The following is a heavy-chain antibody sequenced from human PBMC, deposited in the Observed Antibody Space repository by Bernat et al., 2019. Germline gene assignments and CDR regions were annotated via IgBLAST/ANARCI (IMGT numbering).Heavy chain of an antibody. CDR1: EFNFHNHS. D-gene: IGHD3-9*01. J-gene: IGHJ4*02. CDR2: VSSRSTNN. V-gene: IGHV3-48*01. CDR3: ASGRFDWQSYSTFDL. Sequence: EVQLVESGGGLVQPGGSLRLSCGASEFNFHNHSMNWVRQAPGKGLEWVAFVSSRSTNNDYADSVKGRFTISRDNAKSSLYLQMNSLRVEDTAVYYCASGRFDWQSYSTFDLWGRGTLVAVSS.